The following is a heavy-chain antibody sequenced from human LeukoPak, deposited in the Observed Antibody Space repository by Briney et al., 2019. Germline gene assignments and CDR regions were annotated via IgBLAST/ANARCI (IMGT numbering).Heavy chain of an antibody. CDR3: ARHLTSGGYCFDY. D-gene: IGHD1-1*01. V-gene: IGHV5-51*01. CDR2: IYPGDSAT. J-gene: IGHJ4*02. CDR1: GYIFTSYW. Sequence: GESLKISCQGSGYIFTSYWIGWVRQMPGKGLEWMGIIYPGDSATRYIPSFQGQVTISADKSISTAYVQWGSLKASDTAMYYCARHLTSGGYCFDYWGQGTLVTVSS.